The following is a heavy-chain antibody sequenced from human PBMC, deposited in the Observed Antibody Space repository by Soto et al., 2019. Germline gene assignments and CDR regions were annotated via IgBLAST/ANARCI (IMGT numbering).Heavy chain of an antibody. D-gene: IGHD6-25*01. V-gene: IGHV4-4*07. CDR2: IYNTGST. Sequence: QVQLQASGPGLVKPSQTLSLTCTVSGGSISRYYWSWIRQPAGKALEWIGRIYNTGSTEYNPSLKSRVTMSMDTSKNQFLLNLRSVTAADTAVYYCATSGTAWNNWFDPWGQGILVTVSS. J-gene: IGHJ5*02. CDR1: GGSISRYY. CDR3: ATSGTAWNNWFDP.